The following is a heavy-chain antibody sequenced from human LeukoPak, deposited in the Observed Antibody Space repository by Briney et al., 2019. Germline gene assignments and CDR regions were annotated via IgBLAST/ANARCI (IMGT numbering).Heavy chain of an antibody. CDR2: IKEDGSGR. Sequence: GGSLRLSCAASGFTSSYYWMSWVRQAPGKGLEWVANIKEDGSGRYYVDSVKGRFTISRDNAKNSVYLQMHSLRVEDTAIYYCARVGFGKLAFDYWGQGNLVTVSS. CDR1: GFTSSYYW. J-gene: IGHJ4*02. CDR3: ARVGFGKLAFDY. V-gene: IGHV3-7*01. D-gene: IGHD3-10*01.